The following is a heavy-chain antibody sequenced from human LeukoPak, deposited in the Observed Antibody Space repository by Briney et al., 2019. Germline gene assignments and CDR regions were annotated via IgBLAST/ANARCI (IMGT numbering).Heavy chain of an antibody. CDR3: AREENYYDSSGYYSPYYYYGMDV. J-gene: IGHJ6*02. V-gene: IGHV6-1*01. Sequence: SQTLSLTCAISGDSVSSNSAAWNWIRQSPSRGLEWLGRTYYRSKWYNGYAVTVKSRITINPDTSKNQFSLQLNSVTPEDTAVYYCAREENYYDSSGYYSPYYYYGMDVWGQGTTVTVSS. D-gene: IGHD3-22*01. CDR1: GDSVSSNSAA. CDR2: TYYRSKWYN.